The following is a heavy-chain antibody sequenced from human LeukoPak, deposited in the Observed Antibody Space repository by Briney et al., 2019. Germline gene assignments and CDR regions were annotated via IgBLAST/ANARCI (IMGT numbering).Heavy chain of an antibody. Sequence: PGRSLRLSCTASGFTFGDYAMSWVRQAPGKGLEWVGFIRSKAYGGTTEYAASVKGRFTISRDDSKSIAYLQMNSLKTEDTAVYYCTRDQEAHYDFWSGYYKGVYCYYYGMDVWGQGTTVTVSS. J-gene: IGHJ6*02. CDR1: GFTFGDYA. D-gene: IGHD3-3*01. CDR3: TRDQEAHYDFWSGYYKGVYCYYYGMDV. V-gene: IGHV3-49*04. CDR2: IRSKAYGGTT.